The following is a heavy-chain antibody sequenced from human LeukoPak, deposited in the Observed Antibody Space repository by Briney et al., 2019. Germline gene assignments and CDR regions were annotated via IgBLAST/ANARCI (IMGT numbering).Heavy chain of an antibody. Sequence: SETLSLTCTVSGDSISSSRYYWGWIRQPPGKGLEWVGSIYYSGNTYYNPSLKGRVTISVDTSKNQFSLNLSSVTAADTAVYYCARHGGQSTRVFDYWGQGTLITVSS. CDR3: ARHGGQSTRVFDY. V-gene: IGHV4-39*01. J-gene: IGHJ4*02. CDR1: GDSISSSRYY. D-gene: IGHD3-16*01. CDR2: IYYSGNT.